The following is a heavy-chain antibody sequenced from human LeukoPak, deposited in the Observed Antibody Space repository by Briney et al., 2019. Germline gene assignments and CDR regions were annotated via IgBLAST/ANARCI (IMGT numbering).Heavy chain of an antibody. V-gene: IGHV5-51*01. Sequence: GESLKISCKGSGYTFTNYWIAWVRQMPGKGLGWMGIIYPGDSDTRYSPSFQGQVTISADKSISTAYLQWSSLKASDTAMYYCARQGIAVAGTGYWYFDLWGRGTLVTVSS. J-gene: IGHJ2*01. D-gene: IGHD6-19*01. CDR1: GYTFTNYW. CDR2: IYPGDSDT. CDR3: ARQGIAVAGTGYWYFDL.